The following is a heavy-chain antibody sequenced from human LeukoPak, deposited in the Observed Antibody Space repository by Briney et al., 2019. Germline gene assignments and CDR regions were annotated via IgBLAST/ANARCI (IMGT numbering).Heavy chain of an antibody. J-gene: IGHJ4*02. Sequence: SETLSLTCTVSGGSISSYYWSWIRQPPGKGLEWIGYSYYSGSTNYNPSLKSRVTISVDTSKNQFSLKLSSVTAADTAVYYCARAAVGFDYWGQGTLVTVSS. D-gene: IGHD6-19*01. CDR3: ARAAVGFDY. V-gene: IGHV4-59*01. CDR1: GGSISSYY. CDR2: SYYSGST.